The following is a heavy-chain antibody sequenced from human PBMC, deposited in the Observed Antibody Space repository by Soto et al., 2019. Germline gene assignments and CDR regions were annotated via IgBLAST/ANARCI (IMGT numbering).Heavy chain of an antibody. V-gene: IGHV3-7*03. J-gene: IGHJ4*01. Sequence: GGSLRLSCAASGFTFSTFWMDWVRQAPGKGLEWVAKIKEDGSEKYYADSVKGRFIISRDNARNSVYLQMNSLRAEDTAVYYCARLNRSQYYFDYWGQGTLVTVSS. CDR1: GFTFSTFW. CDR3: ARLNRSQYYFDY. CDR2: IKEDGSEK.